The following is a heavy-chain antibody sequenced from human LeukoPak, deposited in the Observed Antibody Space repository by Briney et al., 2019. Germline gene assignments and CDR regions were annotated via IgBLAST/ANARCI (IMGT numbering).Heavy chain of an antibody. CDR3: ARVAHYYDSSGSPGGAFDI. Sequence: PGGSLRLSCAASGFTFSSYEMNWVRQAPGKGLEWVSYISSSGSTIYYADSVKGRFTISRDNAKNSLYLQMNSLRAEDTAVYYCARVAHYYDSSGSPGGAFDIWGQGTMVTVSS. V-gene: IGHV3-48*03. D-gene: IGHD3-22*01. J-gene: IGHJ3*02. CDR2: ISSSGSTI. CDR1: GFTFSSYE.